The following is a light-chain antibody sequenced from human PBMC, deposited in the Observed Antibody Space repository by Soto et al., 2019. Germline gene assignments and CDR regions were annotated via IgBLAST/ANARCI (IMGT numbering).Light chain of an antibody. CDR3: SSYTSSSTHVV. J-gene: IGLJ2*01. V-gene: IGLV2-14*01. CDR1: SSDGGGYNY. Sequence: QSALTQPASVSGSPGQSITISCTGTSSDGGGYNYVSWYQQHPGKAPKLMIYDVSNRPSGVSDRFSGSKSGNTASLTISGLQAEDEGDYYCSSYTSSSTHVVFGGGTKLTVL. CDR2: DVS.